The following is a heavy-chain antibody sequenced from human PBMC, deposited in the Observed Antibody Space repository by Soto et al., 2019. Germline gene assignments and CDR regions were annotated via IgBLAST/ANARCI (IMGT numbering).Heavy chain of an antibody. CDR3: ARWGNYKKLDC. Sequence: PGGSLRLSCAASGFTFRSHGMHWVRQAPGKGLEWVAVIWYDGSEKYYADSAKGRFTISRDNSKNTLYLQMSGLRAEDTAVYYCARWGNYKKLDCWGQGTPVTVSS. V-gene: IGHV3-33*01. D-gene: IGHD7-27*01. CDR2: IWYDGSEK. CDR1: GFTFRSHG. J-gene: IGHJ4*02.